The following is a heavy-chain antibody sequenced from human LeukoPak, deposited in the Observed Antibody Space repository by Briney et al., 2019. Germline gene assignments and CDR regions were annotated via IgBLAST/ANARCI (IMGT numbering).Heavy chain of an antibody. J-gene: IGHJ4*02. D-gene: IGHD1-26*01. CDR1: GFTFSDAW. Sequence: GGSLRLSRVVSGFTFSDAWMNWVRQAPGRGVEWVGRIKSKADDETTDYAAPVKGRFTISRDNSKNTHYLQMTSLKTEDTAVYYCTTDWESICWGQGTLVTVS. V-gene: IGHV3-15*01. CDR2: IKSKADDETT. CDR3: TTDWESIC.